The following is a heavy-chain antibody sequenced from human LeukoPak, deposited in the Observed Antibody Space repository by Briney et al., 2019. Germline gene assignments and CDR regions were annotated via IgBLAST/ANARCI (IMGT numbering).Heavy chain of an antibody. J-gene: IGHJ3*02. CDR1: GGSISSHY. Sequence: SEILSLTCTVSGGSISSHYWSWIRQPPGKGLEWIGYIYYSGSTNYNPSLKSRVTISVDTSKNQFSLKLSSVTAADTAVYYCARDGGYYYDSSGYYYRGAFDIWGQGTMVTVSS. V-gene: IGHV4-59*11. CDR2: IYYSGST. D-gene: IGHD3-22*01. CDR3: ARDGGYYYDSSGYYYRGAFDI.